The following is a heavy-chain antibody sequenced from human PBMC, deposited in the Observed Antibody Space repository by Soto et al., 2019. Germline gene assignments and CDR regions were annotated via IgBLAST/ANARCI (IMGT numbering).Heavy chain of an antibody. V-gene: IGHV4-59*01. CDR1: GGSISSYY. J-gene: IGHJ6*03. Sequence: SETLSLTCTVSGGSISSYYWSWIRQPPGKGLEWIGYIYYSGSTNYNPSLKSRVTISVDTSKNQFSLKLSSVTAADTAVYYCERNGYCSSTSCPKDYYYYYMDVWGKGTMVTVSS. CDR2: IYYSGST. CDR3: ERNGYCSSTSCPKDYYYYYMDV. D-gene: IGHD2-2*03.